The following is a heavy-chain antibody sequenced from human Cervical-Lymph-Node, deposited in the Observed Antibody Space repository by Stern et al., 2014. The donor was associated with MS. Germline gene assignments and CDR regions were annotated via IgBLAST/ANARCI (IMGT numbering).Heavy chain of an antibody. CDR1: GYSISSSNW. CDR2: IYYSGST. Sequence: QLQLQESGPGLVKPSDTLSLTCAVSGYSISSSNWWGWIRQPPGKGLEWIGYIYYSGSTYYRPSLKSRVTMSVDMSKNQFSLKLSSVTAVDTAVYYCARTVVRGADAFDIWGQGTMVTVSS. J-gene: IGHJ3*02. V-gene: IGHV4-28*01. CDR3: ARTVVRGADAFDI. D-gene: IGHD3-10*01.